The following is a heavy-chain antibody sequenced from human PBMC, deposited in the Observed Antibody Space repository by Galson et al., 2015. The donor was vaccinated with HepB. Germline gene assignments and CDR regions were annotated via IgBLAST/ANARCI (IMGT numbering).Heavy chain of an antibody. V-gene: IGHV3-66*02. CDR1: GFTVSSNY. CDR3: ARQAVATSGMDV. D-gene: IGHD5-12*01. J-gene: IGHJ6*02. CDR2: IYSGGST. Sequence: SLRLSCVASGFTVSSNYMSWVRQAPGKGLEWVSVIYSGGSTYYADSVKGRFTISRDNSKNTLYLQMNSLRAEDTAVYYCARQAVATSGMDVWGQGTTVTVSS.